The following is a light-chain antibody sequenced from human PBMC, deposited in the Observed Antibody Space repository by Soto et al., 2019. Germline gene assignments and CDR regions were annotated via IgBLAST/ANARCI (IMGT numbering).Light chain of an antibody. V-gene: IGLV2-14*01. J-gene: IGLJ2*01. Sequence: QSALTQPASVSGSPGQSITISCTGTSSDVGGYNYVSWYQQHPGKAPKLMIYEVSNRPSGVSNRFSGSKSGNTASLTISALQAEDEANYYCSSYTSSSTPLFGGGTKLTVL. CDR3: SSYTSSSTPL. CDR1: SSDVGGYNY. CDR2: EVS.